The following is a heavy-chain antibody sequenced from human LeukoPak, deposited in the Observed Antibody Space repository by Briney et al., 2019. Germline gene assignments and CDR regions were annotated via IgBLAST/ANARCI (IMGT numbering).Heavy chain of an antibody. Sequence: GGSLRLSCAASGFTFSSYAMSWVRQAPGKGLEWVSAISGCGGSTYYADSVKGRFTISRDNSKNTLYLQMNSLRAEDTAVYYCAKDIRRAAVAGTGDYWGQGTLVTVSS. CDR3: AKDIRRAAVAGTGDY. V-gene: IGHV3-23*01. CDR1: GFTFSSYA. CDR2: ISGCGGST. D-gene: IGHD6-19*01. J-gene: IGHJ4*02.